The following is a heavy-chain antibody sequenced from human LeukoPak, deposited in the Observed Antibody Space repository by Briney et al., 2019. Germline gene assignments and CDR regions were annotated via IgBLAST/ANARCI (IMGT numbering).Heavy chain of an antibody. D-gene: IGHD3-9*01. V-gene: IGHV1-8*01. CDR3: ARGPKDEILTGYRWYYYYYYMDV. Sequence: ASVKVSCKASGYTFTSYDINWVRQATGQGLEWMGWMNPNSGNTGYAQKFQGRVTMTRNTSISTAYMELSSLRSEDTAVYYCARGPKDEILTGYRWYYYYYYMDVWGKGTTVTVSS. CDR2: MNPNSGNT. CDR1: GYTFTSYD. J-gene: IGHJ6*03.